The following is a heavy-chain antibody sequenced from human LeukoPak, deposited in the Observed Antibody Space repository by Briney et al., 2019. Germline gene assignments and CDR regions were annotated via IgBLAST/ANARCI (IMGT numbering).Heavy chain of an antibody. CDR1: GGTFSSYG. D-gene: IGHD3-22*01. Sequence: ASVKVSCKASGGTFSSYGISWVRQAPGQGLEWMGWINPNSGGTNYAQKFQGRVTMTRDTSISTAYMELSRLRSDDTAVYYCARVSRYYDSSGPIADAFDIWGQGTMVTVSS. J-gene: IGHJ3*02. CDR3: ARVSRYYDSSGPIADAFDI. V-gene: IGHV1-2*02. CDR2: INPNSGGT.